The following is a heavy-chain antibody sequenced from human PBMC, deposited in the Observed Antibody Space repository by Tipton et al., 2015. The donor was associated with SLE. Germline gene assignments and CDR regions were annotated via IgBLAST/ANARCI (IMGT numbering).Heavy chain of an antibody. CDR3: ARGWDYDFWSGYADY. J-gene: IGHJ4*02. CDR2: VYTSGNT. V-gene: IGHV4-61*02. D-gene: IGHD3-3*01. Sequence: TLSLTCTVSGGSISTYSYYWNWIRQPAGKELEWIGRVYTSGNTNYNPSLKSRVTIFVDTSKNQFSLKLSSVTAADTAVYYCARGWDYDFWSGYADYWGQGTLVTVSS. CDR1: GGSISTYSYY.